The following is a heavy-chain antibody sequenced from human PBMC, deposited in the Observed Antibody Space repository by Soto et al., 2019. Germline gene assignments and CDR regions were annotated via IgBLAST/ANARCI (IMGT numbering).Heavy chain of an antibody. Sequence: PSETLSLTCTVSGGSVSSGSYYWSWIRQHPGRGLEWIGYIYYTGNTNYNPSLKSRVAISVDTSKNQFSLKLTSVTAADTAVYYCARGYYLFDYWGQGTLVTVSS. J-gene: IGHJ4*02. CDR1: GGSVSSGSYY. D-gene: IGHD3-10*01. CDR3: ARGYYLFDY. CDR2: IYYTGNT. V-gene: IGHV4-31*03.